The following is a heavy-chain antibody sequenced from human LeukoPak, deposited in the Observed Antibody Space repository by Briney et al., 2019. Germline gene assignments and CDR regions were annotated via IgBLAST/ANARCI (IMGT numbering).Heavy chain of an antibody. J-gene: IGHJ4*02. D-gene: IGHD2-15*01. Sequence: PGGSLRLSCAASGFTFSSHAMSWVRQAPGKGLEWVSAISASGGTTFYADSVKGRFTISRDNSKNTLYLQMNSLRAEDTAAYYCVREGGSYIVWGQGTLVTVSS. V-gene: IGHV3-23*01. CDR2: ISASGGTT. CDR3: VREGGSYIV. CDR1: GFTFSSHA.